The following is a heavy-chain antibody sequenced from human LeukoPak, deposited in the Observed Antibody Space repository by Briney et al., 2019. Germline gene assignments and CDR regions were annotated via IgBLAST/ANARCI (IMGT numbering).Heavy chain of an antibody. CDR2: IHTSGSP. D-gene: IGHD2-21*01. CDR1: GASISGHY. J-gene: IGHJ4*02. V-gene: IGHV4-4*07. Sequence: PSETLSLTCNVSGASISGHYWSSIRHPAGKSLEWIGRIHTSGSPIYNPSLSSRVTMSVDTSKGQFSLTMNSLTAADTAIYYCARQRLDGDILGFDWWGQGTLVTVSS. CDR3: ARQRLDGDILGFDW.